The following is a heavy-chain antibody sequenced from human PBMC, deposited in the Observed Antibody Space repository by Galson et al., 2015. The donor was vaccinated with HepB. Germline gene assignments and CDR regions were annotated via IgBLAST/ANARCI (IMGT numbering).Heavy chain of an antibody. Sequence: LRLSCAASGFTFSDYYMSWIRQAPGKGLEWVSYISSSSSYTNYADSVKGRFTISRDNAKNSLDLQMNSLRAEDTAVYYCARDPSTRPDFGAEYYFDYWGQGTLVTVSS. CDR3: ARDPSTRPDFGAEYYFDY. D-gene: IGHD4-17*01. CDR2: ISSSSSYT. J-gene: IGHJ4*02. CDR1: GFTFSDYY. V-gene: IGHV3-11*05.